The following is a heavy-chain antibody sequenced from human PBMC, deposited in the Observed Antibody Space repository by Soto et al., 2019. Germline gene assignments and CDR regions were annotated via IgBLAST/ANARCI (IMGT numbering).Heavy chain of an antibody. J-gene: IGHJ5*02. D-gene: IGHD7-27*01. Sequence: QAQLVQSGAEVKEPGASVKVSCNASGYTFTNYDISWVRQATGQGLEWMGWMNPNSANTGYAQRFQGRVSMTRDTSKNPAYLELSSLRSEDTAIYYCARMATSGPLNWFDPWGQGTLVTVSS. CDR1: GYTFTNYD. V-gene: IGHV1-8*01. CDR3: ARMATSGPLNWFDP. CDR2: MNPNSANT.